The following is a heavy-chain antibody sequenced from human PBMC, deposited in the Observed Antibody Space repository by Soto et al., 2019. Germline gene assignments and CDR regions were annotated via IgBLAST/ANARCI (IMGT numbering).Heavy chain of an antibody. J-gene: IGHJ6*03. CDR1: EFSFSAYG. V-gene: IGHV3-30*03. Sequence: ESGGGVVRPGRSLRLSCVASEFSFSAYGMHWVRLAPGKGLQWVAVISYDGNDKYYADSVKGRFTISRDDSKNTLYLQMNSLRREDTAIYYCARRKTVTTGHYYYYIDVGGKGTTVTVSS. CDR3: ARRKTVTTGHYYYYIDV. D-gene: IGHD4-17*01. CDR2: ISYDGNDK.